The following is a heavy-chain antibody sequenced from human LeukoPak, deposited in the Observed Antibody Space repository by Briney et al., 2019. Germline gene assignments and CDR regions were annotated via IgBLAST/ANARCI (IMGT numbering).Heavy chain of an antibody. CDR2: INAGNGNT. CDR1: GYTFTIYA. CDR3: ARVPHHSPNRYGDYVWGNWFDP. J-gene: IGHJ5*02. D-gene: IGHD4-17*01. V-gene: IGHV1-3*01. Sequence: ASVKVSCKASGYTFTIYAMHWVSQAPGQRLEWMGWINAGNGNTKYSQKFQGRVTITRDTSASTAYMELSSLRSEDTAVYYCARVPHHSPNRYGDYVWGNWFDPWGQGTLVTVSS.